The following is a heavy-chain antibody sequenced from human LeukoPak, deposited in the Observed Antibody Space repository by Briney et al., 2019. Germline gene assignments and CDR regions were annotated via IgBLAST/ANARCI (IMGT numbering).Heavy chain of an antibody. CDR3: AREFPDSSGYNVDY. CDR2: ISSSGSAI. D-gene: IGHD3-22*01. Sequence: GGSLRLSCAASGFSFSDYYMTWIRQAPGKGLEWISYISSSGSAIKFADSLKGRFTISRDNSKNTLYLQMNSLRAEDTAVYYCAREFPDSSGYNVDYWGQGTLVTVSS. V-gene: IGHV3-11*04. J-gene: IGHJ4*02. CDR1: GFSFSDYY.